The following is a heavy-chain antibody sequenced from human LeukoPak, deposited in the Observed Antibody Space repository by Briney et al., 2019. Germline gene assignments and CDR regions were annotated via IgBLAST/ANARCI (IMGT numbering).Heavy chain of an antibody. CDR3: AKIIVVLPSTISNPYYFDY. V-gene: IGHV3-23*01. CDR1: GFTFSSYA. CDR2: IRGSGDST. D-gene: IGHD2-2*02. Sequence: GGSLRLSCAASGFTFSSYAMSWVRQAPGKGLEWVSGIRGSGDSTYYADSVKGRFTTSRDNSKNTLYLQMSSLRAEDTAVYYCAKIIVVLPSTISNPYYFDYWGQGTLVTVSS. J-gene: IGHJ4*02.